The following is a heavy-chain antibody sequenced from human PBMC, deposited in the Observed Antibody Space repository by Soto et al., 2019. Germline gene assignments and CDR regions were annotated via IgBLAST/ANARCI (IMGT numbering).Heavy chain of an antibody. J-gene: IGHJ3*02. D-gene: IGHD3-10*01. V-gene: IGHV3-15*01. CDR1: GFSFTDFW. CDR3: TGLLRGVGAFDI. Sequence: EMQLVQSGGGLVKPGGSLRLSCAASGFSFTDFWMSWVRQAPGKGLEWVARVKDKTDGETTDYAAPVEGRFTISRDDSKNTLYLQMNSLKTEDTAVYYCTGLLRGVGAFDIWGQGTMVTVSS. CDR2: VKDKTDGETT.